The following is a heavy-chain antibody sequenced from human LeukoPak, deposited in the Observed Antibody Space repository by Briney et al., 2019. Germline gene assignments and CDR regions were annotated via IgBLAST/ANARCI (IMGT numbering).Heavy chain of an antibody. CDR3: ARDAGSCSGGSCYYQRPWFDP. CDR2: INHSGST. Sequence: KPSETLSLTCAVYGGSFSGYYWSWIRQPPGKGLEWIGEINHSGSTNYNPSLKSRVTISVDTSKNQFSLKLSSVTAADTAVYYCARDAGSCSGGSCYYQRPWFDPWGQGTLVTVSS. V-gene: IGHV4-34*01. D-gene: IGHD2-15*01. J-gene: IGHJ5*02. CDR1: GGSFSGYY.